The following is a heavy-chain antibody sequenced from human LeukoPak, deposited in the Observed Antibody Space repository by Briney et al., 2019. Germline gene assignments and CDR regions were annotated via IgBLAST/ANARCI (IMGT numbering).Heavy chain of an antibody. CDR3: ARVGYSGYDSYFDY. CDR2: INPSGGST. V-gene: IGHV1-46*01. D-gene: IGHD5-12*01. J-gene: IGHJ4*02. Sequence: ASVKVSCKASGYTFTSYYMHWVRQAPGQGLEWMGIINPSGGSTSYAQKFQGRVTMTTDTSTSTAYMELRSLRSDDTAVYYCARVGYSGYDSYFDYWGQGALVTVSS. CDR1: GYTFTSYY.